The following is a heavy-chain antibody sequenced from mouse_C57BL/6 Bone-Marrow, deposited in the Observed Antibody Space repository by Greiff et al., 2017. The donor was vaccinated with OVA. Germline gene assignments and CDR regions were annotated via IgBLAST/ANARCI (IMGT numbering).Heavy chain of an antibody. CDR1: GYTFTSYW. CDR3: ARERIQLLYFDY. V-gene: IGHV1-69*01. J-gene: IGHJ2*01. CDR2: IDPSDSYT. Sequence: HLHHPGSELVMPGASVKLSCKSSGYTFTSYWMPWVKQRPGQGLEWIGEIDPSDSYTNYNQKFKGKSTLTVDKSSSTAYMQLSSLTSEDSAVYYCARERIQLLYFDYWGQGTTLTVSS. D-gene: IGHD1-1*01.